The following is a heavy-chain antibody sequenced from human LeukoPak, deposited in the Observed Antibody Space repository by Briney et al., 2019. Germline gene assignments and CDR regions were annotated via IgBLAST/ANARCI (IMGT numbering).Heavy chain of an antibody. CDR3: ARSRSNYDYVWGSYRNYFDY. D-gene: IGHD3-16*02. V-gene: IGHV4-4*02. CDR2: IYWSGIT. Sequence: SETLSLTCAVSGGSISSSNWWSWVRQPPGKGLEYIGSIYWSGITYYNPSLKSRVTISVDTSKNQFSLKLSSVTAADTAVYYCARSRSNYDYVWGSYRNYFDYWGQGTLVTVSS. J-gene: IGHJ4*02. CDR1: GGSISSSNW.